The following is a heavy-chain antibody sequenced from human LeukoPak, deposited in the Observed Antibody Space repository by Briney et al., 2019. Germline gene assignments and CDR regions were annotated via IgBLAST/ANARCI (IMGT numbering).Heavy chain of an antibody. Sequence: GGSLRLSCAASGFTFSSYSMNWVRQAPGKGLEWVAVISYDGSNKYYADSVKGRFTISRDNSKNTLYLQMNSLRAEDTAVYYCAKITMVRGADAFDIWGQGTMVTVSS. V-gene: IGHV3-30*18. J-gene: IGHJ3*02. CDR1: GFTFSSYS. D-gene: IGHD3-10*01. CDR3: AKITMVRGADAFDI. CDR2: ISYDGSNK.